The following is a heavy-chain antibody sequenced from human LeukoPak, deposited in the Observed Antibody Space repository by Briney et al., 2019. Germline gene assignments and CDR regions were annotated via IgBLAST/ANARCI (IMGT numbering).Heavy chain of an antibody. D-gene: IGHD6-13*01. CDR3: ARELGQQLAMYDY. CDR1: GFTFDDYA. CDR2: ISWNSGSI. Sequence: PGRSLRLSCAASGFTFDDYAMHWVRQAPGKGLEWVSGISWNSGSIGYADSVKGRFTISRDNAKNSLYLQMNSLRAEDTALYYCARELGQQLAMYDYWGQGTMVTVSS. J-gene: IGHJ3*01. V-gene: IGHV3-9*01.